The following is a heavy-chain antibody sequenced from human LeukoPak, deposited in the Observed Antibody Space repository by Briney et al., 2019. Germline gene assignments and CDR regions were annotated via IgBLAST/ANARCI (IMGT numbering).Heavy chain of an antibody. J-gene: IGHJ4*02. V-gene: IGHV3-21*01. CDR2: ISSSSSYI. D-gene: IGHD5-24*01. CDR1: GFTFSSYS. CDR3: ARDLGRGYNSLAFGV. Sequence: GGSLRLSCAASGFTFSSYSMNWVRQAPGKGLEWVSSISSSSSYIYYADSVKGRFTISRDNAENSLYLQMNSLRAEDTAVYYCARDLGRGYNSLAFGVWGQGTLVTVSS.